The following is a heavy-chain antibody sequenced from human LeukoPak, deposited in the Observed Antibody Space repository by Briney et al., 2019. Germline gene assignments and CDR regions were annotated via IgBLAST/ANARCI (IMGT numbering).Heavy chain of an antibody. V-gene: IGHV5-51*01. D-gene: IGHD3-3*01. Sequence: GESLKISCKGSGYSFTSYWIGWVRQMPGKGLEWMGIIYPGDSDTRYSPSFQGQVTISVDKSSSTAYLQWSSLKASDTAMYYCARHQSSKLGVVIIKSAFDIWGQGTMVTVSS. CDR1: GYSFTSYW. CDR2: IYPGDSDT. CDR3: ARHQSSKLGVVIIKSAFDI. J-gene: IGHJ3*02.